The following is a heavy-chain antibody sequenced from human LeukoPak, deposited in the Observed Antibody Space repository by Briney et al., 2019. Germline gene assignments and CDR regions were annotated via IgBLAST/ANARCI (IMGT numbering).Heavy chain of an antibody. D-gene: IGHD1-1*01. J-gene: IGHJ5*02. CDR1: GYSISSGYS. V-gene: IGHV4-38-2*01. CDR3: ARNRATGTTGGGSFDP. CDR2: IYHSGST. Sequence: SETLSLTCAVPGYSISSGYSWGWIRQPPGKGLEWIGSIYHSGSTYYNPSLKSRVTISVDTSKNQFFLKLSSVTAADTAVYSGARNRATGTTGGGSFDPWGQGTLVTVSS.